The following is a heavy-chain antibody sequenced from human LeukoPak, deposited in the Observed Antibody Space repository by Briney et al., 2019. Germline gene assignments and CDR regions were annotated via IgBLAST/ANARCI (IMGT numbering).Heavy chain of an antibody. CDR2: FYTSGST. J-gene: IGHJ5*02. Sequence: SETLSLTCTVSGGSISIYHWSWIRQPAGKGLEWIGRFYTSGSTSCSPPLKSRVTISVDKSKNQFSLKLRSVTAADTAVYYCARDLDHCDSTNCHNWFDPWGQGTLVTVSS. CDR1: GGSISIYH. V-gene: IGHV4-4*07. D-gene: IGHD2/OR15-2a*01. CDR3: ARDLDHCDSTNCHNWFDP.